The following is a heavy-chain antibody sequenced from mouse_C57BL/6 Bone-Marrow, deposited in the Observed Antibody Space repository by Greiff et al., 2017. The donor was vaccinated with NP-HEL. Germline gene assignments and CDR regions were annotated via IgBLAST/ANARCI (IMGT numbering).Heavy chain of an antibody. CDR2: ISGGGGNT. Sequence: EVQLQESGGGLVKPGGSLKLSCAASGFTFSSYTMSWVRQTPEKRLEWVATISGGGGNTYYPDSVKGRFTISRDNAKNTLYLQMSSLRSEDTALYYCARHRDGYRDYWGQGTTLTVSS. V-gene: IGHV5-9*01. D-gene: IGHD2-3*01. CDR1: GFTFSSYT. CDR3: ARHRDGYRDY. J-gene: IGHJ2*01.